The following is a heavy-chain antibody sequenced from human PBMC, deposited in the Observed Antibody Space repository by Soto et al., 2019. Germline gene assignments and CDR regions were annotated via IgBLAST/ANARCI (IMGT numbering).Heavy chain of an antibody. CDR2: ISYDGSNK. CDR1: GFTFSSYG. Sequence: EGSLRLSCAASGFTFSSYGMHWVRQAPGKGLEWVAVISYDGSNKYYADSVKGRFTISRDNSKNTLYLQMNSLRAEDTAVYYCAKGYSSGYSWFDPWGQGTLVTVSS. V-gene: IGHV3-30*18. CDR3: AKGYSSGYSWFDP. D-gene: IGHD3-22*01. J-gene: IGHJ5*02.